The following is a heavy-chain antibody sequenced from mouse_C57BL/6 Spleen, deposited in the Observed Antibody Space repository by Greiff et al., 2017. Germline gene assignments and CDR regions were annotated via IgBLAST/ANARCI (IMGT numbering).Heavy chain of an antibody. CDR2: IWTGGGT. V-gene: IGHV2-9-1*01. Sequence: QVQLKESGPGLVAPSQSLSITCTVSGFSLTSYAISWVRQPPGKGLEWLGVIWTGGGTNYNSALKSSQSISKDNSKSQVILKMNSLQTDDTARYYCARKERGISYGNYYAMDYWGQGTSVTVSS. CDR3: ARKERGISYGNYYAMDY. D-gene: IGHD2-1*01. CDR1: GFSLTSYA. J-gene: IGHJ4*01.